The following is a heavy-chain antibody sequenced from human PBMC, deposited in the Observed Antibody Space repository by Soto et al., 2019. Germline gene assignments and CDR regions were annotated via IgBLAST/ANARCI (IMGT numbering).Heavy chain of an antibody. CDR2: VSVSGGTT. Sequence: GVLRLSCAASGFMFNNYAMSWARQAPGKGLEWVSTVSVSGGTTYYADSLKGRFTISRDNSKKTVYLQMNRLRADDTAIYYCAKGLYYYDSSGYRLFDYWGQGTLVTVSS. CDR1: GFMFNNYA. V-gene: IGHV3-23*01. D-gene: IGHD3-22*01. J-gene: IGHJ4*02. CDR3: AKGLYYYDSSGYRLFDY.